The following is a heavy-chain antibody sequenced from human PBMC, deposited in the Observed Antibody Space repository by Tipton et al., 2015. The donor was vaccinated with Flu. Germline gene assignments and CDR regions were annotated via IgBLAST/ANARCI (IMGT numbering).Heavy chain of an antibody. CDR3: ARDFTPETNNWFDP. Sequence: SLRLSCAASGFTFSTYEMHWVRQAPGKGLQWVSYISGSGSTIYYADSVKGSFTISRDNAKNSLYLQMNSLRAEDTAVYYCARDFTPETNNWFDPWGQGTLVTVSS. V-gene: IGHV3-48*03. J-gene: IGHJ5*02. CDR1: GFTFSTYE. CDR2: ISGSGSTI. D-gene: IGHD1-14*01.